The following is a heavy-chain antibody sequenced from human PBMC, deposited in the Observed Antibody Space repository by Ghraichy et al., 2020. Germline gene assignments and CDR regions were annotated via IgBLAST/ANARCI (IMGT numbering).Heavy chain of an antibody. CDR2: IYSGGSN. D-gene: IGHD4-23*01. CDR1: GFTVSDNY. CDR3: ATPVGTVGA. Sequence: GESLNISCTVSGFTVSDNYMTWVRQAPGKGLEWVSIIYSGGSNYYADSVKGRFTVSRDNSKNTLFLHMNTLRGDDTAVYYCATPVGTVGAWGQGTLVTVSS. J-gene: IGHJ4*02. V-gene: IGHV3-53*01.